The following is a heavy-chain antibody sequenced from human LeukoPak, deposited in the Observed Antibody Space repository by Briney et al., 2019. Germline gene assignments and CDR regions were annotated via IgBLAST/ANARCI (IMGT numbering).Heavy chain of an antibody. Sequence: GASVKVSCKASGYTFTDRYIHWVRQAPGQGLEWMGWINPHSGDTNYAQKFQGRVTMTRDTSISTAHMELNNLKYDDTAVYYCARDQRLTMARGVKGYGVDVWGQGTTVTVSS. CDR3: ARDQRLTMARGVKGYGVDV. J-gene: IGHJ6*02. CDR2: INPHSGDT. D-gene: IGHD3-10*01. V-gene: IGHV1-2*02. CDR1: GYTFTDRY.